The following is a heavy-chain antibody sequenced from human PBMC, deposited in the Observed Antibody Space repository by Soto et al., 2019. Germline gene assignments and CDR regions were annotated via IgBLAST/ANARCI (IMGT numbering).Heavy chain of an antibody. CDR2: IIPILGIA. J-gene: IGHJ4*02. V-gene: IGHV1-69*02. D-gene: IGHD3-22*01. CDR1: GGTFSSYT. CDR3: ARGSRTYYYDSSGHRRLDY. Sequence: SVKVSCKASGGTFSSYTISWVRQAPGQGLEWMGRIIPILGIANYAQKFQGRVTITADKSTSTAYMELSSLRSEDTAVYYCARGSRTYYYDSSGHRRLDYWGQGTLVTVSS.